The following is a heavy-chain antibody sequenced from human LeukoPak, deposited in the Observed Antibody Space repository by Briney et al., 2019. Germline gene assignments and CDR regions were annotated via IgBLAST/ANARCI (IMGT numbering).Heavy chain of an antibody. J-gene: IGHJ4*02. D-gene: IGHD1-26*01. CDR1: GFTFSSYG. V-gene: IGHV3-30*03. CDR3: GSGSHRYYFDY. Sequence: PGRSLRFSCAASGFTFSSYGMHWVRQAPGKGLEWVAVISYDGSNKYYADSVKGRFTISRDNSKNTLYLQMNSLRAEDTAVYYCGSGSHRYYFDYWGQGTLVTVSS. CDR2: ISYDGSNK.